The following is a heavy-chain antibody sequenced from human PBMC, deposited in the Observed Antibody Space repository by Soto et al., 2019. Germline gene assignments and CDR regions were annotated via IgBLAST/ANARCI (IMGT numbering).Heavy chain of an antibody. CDR2: IKQDGSEK. CDR1: GFTFSSYW. CDR3: ARGGPERNHPAEDAFDI. V-gene: IGHV3-7*01. D-gene: IGHD1-1*01. Sequence: GGSLRLSCAASGFTFSSYWMSWVRQAPGKGLEWVANIKQDGSEKYYVDSVKGRFTISRDNAKNSLYLQMNSLRAEDRAVYYCARGGPERNHPAEDAFDIWGQGTMVTVSS. J-gene: IGHJ3*02.